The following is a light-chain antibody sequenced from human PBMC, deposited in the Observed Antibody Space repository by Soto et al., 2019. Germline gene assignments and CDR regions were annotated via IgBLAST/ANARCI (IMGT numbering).Light chain of an antibody. V-gene: IGLV2-23*01. CDR3: CSYVGSSTLV. CDR2: DGN. Sequence: QSVLTQPASVSGSPGQSITISCTGTSSDVGGYNLVSWYQQQPDKAPKLMIFDGNFRPSGVSNRYSGSKFGNTASLTISGLQPEVDGDYYCCSYVGSSTLVSGTGPKLTVL. CDR1: SSDVGGYNL. J-gene: IGLJ1*01.